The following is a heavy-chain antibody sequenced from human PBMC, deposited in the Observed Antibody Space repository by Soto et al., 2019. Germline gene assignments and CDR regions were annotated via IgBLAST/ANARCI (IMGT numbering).Heavy chain of an antibody. V-gene: IGHV1-18*01. CDR1: GYTFTNFG. J-gene: IGHJ4*02. CDR3: ARGVTAIDY. Sequence: QVQLVQSGAEVKKPGASVKVSCKASGYTFTNFGITWVRQAPVQGLEWMGWISAYNGNTNYAQNFQGRVTMTTDTSTSTASMELRGLRPAATAVYYCARGVTAIDYWGQGTLVSAS. CDR2: ISAYNGNT. D-gene: IGHD2-21*02.